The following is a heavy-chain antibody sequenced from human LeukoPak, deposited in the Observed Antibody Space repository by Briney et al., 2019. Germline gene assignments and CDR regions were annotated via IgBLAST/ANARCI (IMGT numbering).Heavy chain of an antibody. Sequence: GGSLRLSCAASGFTFSDYYMSWIRQAPGKGLEWLSYISSSGRTIYYADSVKGRFTISRDNAKNSLYLQMNSLRAEDTAVYYCARDGYCSGGSCYSYSVYYYYGMDVWGKGTTVTVSS. CDR3: ARDGYCSGGSCYSYSVYYYYGMDV. CDR1: GFTFSDYY. CDR2: ISSSGRTI. V-gene: IGHV3-11*04. J-gene: IGHJ6*04. D-gene: IGHD2-15*01.